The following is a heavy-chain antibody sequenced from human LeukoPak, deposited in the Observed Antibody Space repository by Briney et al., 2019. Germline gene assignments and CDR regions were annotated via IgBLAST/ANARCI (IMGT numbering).Heavy chain of an antibody. CDR1: GYTFTSYY. CDR2: INPSGGST. J-gene: IGHJ3*02. Sequence: ASVKVSCKASGYTFTSYYMHWVRQAPGQGLEWMGIINPSGGSTSYAQKFQGRVTMTRDTSTSTVYMELSSLRSEDTAVYYCVPTKLQTDAFDIWGQGTMVTVFS. CDR3: VPTKLQTDAFDI. V-gene: IGHV1-46*01. D-gene: IGHD5-24*01.